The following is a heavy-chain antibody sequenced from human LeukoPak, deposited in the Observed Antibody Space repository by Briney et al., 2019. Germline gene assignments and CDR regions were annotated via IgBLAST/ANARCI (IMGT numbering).Heavy chain of an antibody. CDR1: GFTFSDYY. D-gene: IGHD3-3*01. V-gene: IGHV3-11*04. Sequence: GGSLRLSCAASGFTFSDYYMSWIRQASGKGLEWVSYISSSGSTIYYADSVKGRFTISRDNAKNSLYLQMNSLRAEDTAVYYCARVKYDFWSGYYTAPFDYWGQGTLVTVSS. CDR3: ARVKYDFWSGYYTAPFDY. J-gene: IGHJ4*02. CDR2: ISSSGSTI.